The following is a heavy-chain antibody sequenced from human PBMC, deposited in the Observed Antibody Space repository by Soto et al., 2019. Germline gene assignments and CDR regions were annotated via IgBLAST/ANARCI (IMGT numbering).Heavy chain of an antibody. J-gene: IGHJ6*02. CDR1: GFTFSSYS. CDR2: ISSSSSYI. V-gene: IGHV3-21*01. CDR3: ARDRSSSWSYYGMDV. Sequence: GGSLRLSCAASGFTFSSYSMNWVRQAPGKGLEWVSSISSSSSYIYYADSVKGRFTISRDNAKNSLYLQMNSLRAEDTAVYYCARDRSSSWSYYGMDVWGQGTTVTSP. D-gene: IGHD6-13*01.